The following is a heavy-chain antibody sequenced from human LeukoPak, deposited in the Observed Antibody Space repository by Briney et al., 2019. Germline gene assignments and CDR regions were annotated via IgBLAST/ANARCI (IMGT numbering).Heavy chain of an antibody. D-gene: IGHD4-17*01. J-gene: IGHJ4*02. CDR3: ATEDYGEINLDY. Sequence: GASVKVSCKVSGYTLTEFSMHWVRQAPGKGLEWMGRFAPEDAETIYAQNFQGRVTMTEDTSTDTAYMEMSSLRSEDTAVYYCATEDYGEINLDYWGPGNLVTVSS. V-gene: IGHV1-24*01. CDR1: GYTLTEFS. CDR2: FAPEDAET.